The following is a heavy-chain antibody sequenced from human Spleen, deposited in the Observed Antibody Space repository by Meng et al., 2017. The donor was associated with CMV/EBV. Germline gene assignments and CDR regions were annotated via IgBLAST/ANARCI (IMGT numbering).Heavy chain of an antibody. Sequence: YTFINYGISWVRQAPGQGREWLGWISPNNGNINYAEKLQGRVTVTTDTSTSTAYMELRSLRSDDTAVYYCARDPASGSFWEENYYFDYWGQGTLVTVSS. CDR2: ISPNNGNI. J-gene: IGHJ4*02. V-gene: IGHV1-18*01. D-gene: IGHD1-26*01. CDR1: YTFINYG. CDR3: ARDPASGSFWEENYYFDY.